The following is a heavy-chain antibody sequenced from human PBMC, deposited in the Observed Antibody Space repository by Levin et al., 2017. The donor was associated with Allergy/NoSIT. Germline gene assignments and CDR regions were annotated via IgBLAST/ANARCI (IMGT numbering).Heavy chain of an antibody. Sequence: GESLKISCAASGFTFSSYAMSWVRQAPGKGLEWVSAISGSGGSTYYADSVKGRFTISRDNSKNTLYLQMNSLRAEDTAVYYCAQGDDWLSFDYWGQGTLVTVSS. CDR3: AQGDDWLSFDY. D-gene: IGHD3-9*01. CDR2: ISGSGGST. J-gene: IGHJ4*02. CDR1: GFTFSSYA. V-gene: IGHV3-23*01.